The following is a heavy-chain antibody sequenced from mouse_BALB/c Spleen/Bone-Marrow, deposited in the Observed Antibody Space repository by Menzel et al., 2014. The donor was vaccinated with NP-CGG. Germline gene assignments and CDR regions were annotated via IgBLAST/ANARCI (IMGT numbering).Heavy chain of an antibody. CDR3: ARFPMDY. Sequence: EVQRVESGGGLVQPGGSLRLSCTTSGFTFTDYYMSWVRQPPGKALEWLAFIRNKAYGYTTEYSASVRGRFTISRDNSQSILYLQMNPLRAEDSATYYCARFPMDYWGQGTSVTASS. V-gene: IGHV7-3*02. J-gene: IGHJ4*01. CDR2: IRNKAYGYTT. CDR1: GFTFTDYY.